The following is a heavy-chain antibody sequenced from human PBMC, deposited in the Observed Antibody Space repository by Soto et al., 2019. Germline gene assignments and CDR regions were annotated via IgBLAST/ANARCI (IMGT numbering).Heavy chain of an antibody. J-gene: IGHJ5*02. V-gene: IGHV4-4*07. CDR1: GDSVSKYY. Sequence: PSETLSLTCTVSGDSVSKYYWNWIRQPAGKGLEWIGRIYTTRSPNYNPSLKSRVTMSVDTSKNQFSLKLNLSSVTAAETAVYYCARSPAYGDYANLDTWGQGTLVTVSS. CDR3: ARSPAYGDYANLDT. CDR2: IYTTRSP. D-gene: IGHD4-17*01.